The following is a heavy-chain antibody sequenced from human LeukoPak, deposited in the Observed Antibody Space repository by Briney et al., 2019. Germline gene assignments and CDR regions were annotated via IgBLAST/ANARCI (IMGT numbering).Heavy chain of an antibody. CDR2: MYHTGDT. D-gene: IGHD6-19*01. V-gene: IGHV4-39*01. Sequence: SETLSLTCTVSGDSITSRTSCWSWIRQPPGKGLEWITCMYHTGDTFYSPSLRSRVTISIDTSKNQLSLKLSSVTAADTALYYCARHVAVAANYDYWGQGSLVIVSS. CDR1: GDSITSRTSC. J-gene: IGHJ4*02. CDR3: ARHVAVAANYDY.